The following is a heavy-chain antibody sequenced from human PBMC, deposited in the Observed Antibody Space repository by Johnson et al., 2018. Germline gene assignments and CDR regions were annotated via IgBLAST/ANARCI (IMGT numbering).Heavy chain of an antibody. CDR3: ARATYDFWSGYHTAGAEYFQD. D-gene: IGHD3-3*01. V-gene: IGHV3-11*01. J-gene: IGHJ1*01. Sequence: QVQLVQSGGGLVKPGGPLRLSCAASGFTFSDYYMSWIRQAPGKGLEWVSYISSSGSSIYYADSVKGRFTISRDNAKNSLYLQMNSLRAEDTAGYYCARATYDFWSGYHTAGAEYFQDWGQGTLVTVSS. CDR2: ISSSGSSI. CDR1: GFTFSDYY.